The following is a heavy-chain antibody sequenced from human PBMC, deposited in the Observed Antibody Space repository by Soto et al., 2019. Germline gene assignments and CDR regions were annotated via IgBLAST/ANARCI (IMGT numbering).Heavy chain of an antibody. CDR3: ARTVIGGFDY. V-gene: IGHV4-59*01. CDR1: GGSISSDY. J-gene: IGHJ4*02. CDR2: IYYSGST. Sequence: QVKLQESGPGLVKPSETLSLTCTVSGGSISSDYWSWIRQPPGKGLEWIAYIYYSGSTNYNPSLKSRVAISGDTSKLQYSLKLSSVTAADTAVYYCARTVIGGFDYWGQGTLVTVSS. D-gene: IGHD3-16*02.